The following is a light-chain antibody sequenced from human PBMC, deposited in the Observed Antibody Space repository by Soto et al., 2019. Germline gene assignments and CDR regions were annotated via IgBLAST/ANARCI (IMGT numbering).Light chain of an antibody. J-gene: IGKJ1*01. Sequence: EIVMTQSPATLSVSPGERAPLSCRASQSVSSYFAWYQQKPGQAPRLLIYGASSRAAGIPDRFTGSGSGTEFTLTISRLEPEDFAVYFCQQHRTFGQGTKVDIK. CDR3: QQHRT. CDR2: GAS. CDR1: QSVSSY. V-gene: IGKV3D-15*01.